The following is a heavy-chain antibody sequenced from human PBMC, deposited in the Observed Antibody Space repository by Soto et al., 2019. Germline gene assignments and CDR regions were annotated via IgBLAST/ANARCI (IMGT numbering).Heavy chain of an antibody. Sequence: SETLSLTCTVSGGSISSGDYYWSWIRQPPGKGLEWIGYIYYSGSTYYNPSLKSRVTISVDTSKNQFSLKLSSVTAADTAVYYCARDIPRYAFWTGYYSYFDYWGQGTLVTVSS. CDR3: ARDIPRYAFWTGYYSYFDY. J-gene: IGHJ4*02. CDR1: GGSISSGDYY. V-gene: IGHV4-30-4*01. CDR2: IYYSGST. D-gene: IGHD3-3*01.